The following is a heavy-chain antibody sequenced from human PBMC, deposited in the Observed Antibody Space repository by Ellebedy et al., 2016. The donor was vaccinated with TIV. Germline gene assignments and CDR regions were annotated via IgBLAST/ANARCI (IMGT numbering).Heavy chain of an antibody. CDR1: GYTFTSYY. Sequence: AASVNVSCKESGYTFTSYYMHWLRQAPGQGLEWIGIINPSGGSTSYAQKFQGRDTMTRDTSTSTAYMELRSLRSDNTAVYYCAREEGFGLFTGGGFDYWGQGTLVTVSS. CDR2: INPSGGST. V-gene: IGHV1-46*01. D-gene: IGHD3-10*01. J-gene: IGHJ4*02. CDR3: AREEGFGLFTGGGFDY.